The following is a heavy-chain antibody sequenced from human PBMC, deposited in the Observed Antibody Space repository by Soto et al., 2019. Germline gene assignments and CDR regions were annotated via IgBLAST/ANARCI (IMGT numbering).Heavy chain of an antibody. CDR2: IIPIFGPA. J-gene: IGHJ6*02. CDR1: GGTFSSHS. Sequence: ASVKVSCKSSGGTFSSHSINWVRQAPGQGLEWMGGIIPIFGPANFAKKFHGRVTITADESTTTAYTELSSLTSEDTAVYYCATGSFTSTGGRIGYHYNAMDVWGQGTTVTVSS. CDR3: ATGSFTSTGGRIGYHYNAMDV. D-gene: IGHD1-1*01. V-gene: IGHV1-69*13.